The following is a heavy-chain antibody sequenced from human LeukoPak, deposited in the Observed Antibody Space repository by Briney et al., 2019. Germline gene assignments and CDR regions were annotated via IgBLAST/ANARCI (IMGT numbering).Heavy chain of an antibody. CDR1: GYTFGSYW. CDR3: AKTSPPHYYDSSGSLAFDI. V-gene: IGHV3-7*03. D-gene: IGHD3-22*01. Sequence: GGSLRLSCAASGYTFGSYWVHWVRQAPGQGLEWVANIKEDGREKYYLDSVKGRFTISRDNAKNSLYLQMNSLRAEDTALYYCAKTSPPHYYDSSGSLAFDIWGQGTMVTVSS. CDR2: IKEDGREK. J-gene: IGHJ3*02.